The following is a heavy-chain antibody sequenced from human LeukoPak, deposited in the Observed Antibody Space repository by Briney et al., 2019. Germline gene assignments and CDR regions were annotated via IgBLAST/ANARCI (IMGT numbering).Heavy chain of an antibody. Sequence: GGSLRLSCAASVFTFSSYTMNWVRQSPGKGLEWVASIRSSSSYIDYADSVKGRFTISRDNAKNSLYLQMNSLRAEDTAVYYCAELGITMIGGVWGKGTTVTISS. CDR3: AELGITMIGGV. CDR2: IRSSSSYI. D-gene: IGHD3-10*02. CDR1: VFTFSSYT. V-gene: IGHV3-21*01. J-gene: IGHJ6*04.